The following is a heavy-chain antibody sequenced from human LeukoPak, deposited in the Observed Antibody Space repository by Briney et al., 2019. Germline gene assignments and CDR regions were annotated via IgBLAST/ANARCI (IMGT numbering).Heavy chain of an antibody. CDR1: GFTFDDYA. D-gene: IGHD4-17*01. V-gene: IGHV3-9*01. Sequence: GGSLRLSCAASGFTFDDYAMHWVRQAPGKGLEWVSGISWNSGSVGYADSVKGRFTISRDNAKNSLYLQMNSLRAEDTAVYYCARVTTTVLDNYFDYWGQGTLVTVSS. CDR2: ISWNSGSV. J-gene: IGHJ4*02. CDR3: ARVTTTVLDNYFDY.